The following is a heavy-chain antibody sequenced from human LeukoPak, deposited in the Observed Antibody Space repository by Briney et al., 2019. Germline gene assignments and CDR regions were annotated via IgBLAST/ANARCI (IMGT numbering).Heavy chain of an antibody. CDR3: AKGTSSWHEFDS. V-gene: IGHV3-43D*03. CDR1: GFSFNNYA. CDR2: ITWDGDST. Sequence: GGSLRLSCAASGFSFNNYAMSWVRQAPGKGLEWVSLITWDGDSTYYADSVKGRFTISRDNSKNCLYLQMSSLRAEDTALYYCAKGTSSWHEFDSWGQGPLVTVSS. D-gene: IGHD6-13*01. J-gene: IGHJ4*02.